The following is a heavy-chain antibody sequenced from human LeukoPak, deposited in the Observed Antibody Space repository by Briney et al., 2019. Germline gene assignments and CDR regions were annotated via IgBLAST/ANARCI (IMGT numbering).Heavy chain of an antibody. CDR1: GFTFSSYA. D-gene: IGHD2-15*01. J-gene: IGHJ3*02. V-gene: IGHV3-30*04. CDR2: ISYDGSNK. Sequence: PGRSLRLSCAASGFTFSSYAMHWVRQAPGKGLEWVAVISYDGSNKYYADSVKGRFTISRDNSKNTLYLQMNSLRAEDTAVYYCAKDDYCSGGSCYLDAFDIWGQGTMVIVSS. CDR3: AKDDYCSGGSCYLDAFDI.